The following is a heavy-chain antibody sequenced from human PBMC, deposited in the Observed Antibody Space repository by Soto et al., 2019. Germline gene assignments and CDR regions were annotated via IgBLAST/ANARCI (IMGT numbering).Heavy chain of an antibody. J-gene: IGHJ5*02. CDR2: IYATGDT. Sequence: NPSETLSLTCNVSGASLSRYYWSWIRQPPGKGLEWIGRIYATGDTDYNPSLKSRISMSVDMSKKQFSLTLRSVTAADTAIYYCVRDGTKNLRDRFEPWGRGIFVTVSS. CDR3: VRDGTKNLRDRFEP. V-gene: IGHV4-4*07. D-gene: IGHD1-26*01. CDR1: GASLSRYY.